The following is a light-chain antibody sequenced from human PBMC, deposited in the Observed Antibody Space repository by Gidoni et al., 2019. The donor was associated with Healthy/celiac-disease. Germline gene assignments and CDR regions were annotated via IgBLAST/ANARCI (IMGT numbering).Light chain of an antibody. CDR2: GAS. V-gene: IGKV4-1*01. CDR1: QSVLYRSHNKNY. CDR3: QQYYSTPFT. Sequence: DIVMTQSPDTLAVSLGERATSNCKSSQSVLYRSHNKNYLAWYQQKPGQPPKLLIYGASTRESGVPDRFSGSGSGTDFTLTISSLQAEDVAVYYCQQYYSTPFTFGPGTKVDIK. J-gene: IGKJ3*01.